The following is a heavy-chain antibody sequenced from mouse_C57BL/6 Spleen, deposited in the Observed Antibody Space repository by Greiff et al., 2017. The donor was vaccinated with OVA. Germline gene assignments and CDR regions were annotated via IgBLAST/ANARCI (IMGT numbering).Heavy chain of an antibody. CDR1: GYTFTDYY. V-gene: IGHV1-26*01. J-gene: IGHJ3*01. CDR2: INPNNGYT. CDR3: ARVGAYYSKGWFAY. D-gene: IGHD2-5*01. Sequence: VQLQQSGPELVKPGASVRISCKTSGYTFTDYYVNWVKQSHGKSLEWIGDINPNNGYTTYNQQFKGKATLTVDKSSSTAYMELRSLTSEDSAVYYCARVGAYYSKGWFAYWGQGTLVTVSA.